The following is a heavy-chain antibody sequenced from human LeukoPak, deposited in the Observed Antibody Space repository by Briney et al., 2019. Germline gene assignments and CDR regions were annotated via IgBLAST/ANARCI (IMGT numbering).Heavy chain of an antibody. CDR2: ISSSSSTI. V-gene: IGHV3-48*04. J-gene: IGHJ4*02. Sequence: GGSLRLSCAASGFTFSSYNMNWVRQAPGKGLGWVSYISSSSSTIYYADSVEGRFTISRDNAKSSLSLQMNSLRAEDTAVYYCARDGPTFVTYWGQGTLVTVSS. CDR3: ARDGPTFVTY. D-gene: IGHD3-10*02. CDR1: GFTFSSYN.